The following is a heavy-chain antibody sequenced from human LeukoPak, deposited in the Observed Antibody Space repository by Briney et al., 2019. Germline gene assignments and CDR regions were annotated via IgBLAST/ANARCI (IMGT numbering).Heavy chain of an antibody. CDR3: ARVASSSWDFDY. CDR2: IYYSGST. CDR1: GGSISSYY. V-gene: IGHV4-59*08. Sequence: SGTLSLTCTVSGGSISSYYWSWIRQPPGKGLEWIGYIYYSGSTYYNPSLRSRLTISIDTSKNQFSLRLSYVTAADTAVYYCARVASSSWDFDYWGQGTLVTVSS. D-gene: IGHD6-13*01. J-gene: IGHJ4*02.